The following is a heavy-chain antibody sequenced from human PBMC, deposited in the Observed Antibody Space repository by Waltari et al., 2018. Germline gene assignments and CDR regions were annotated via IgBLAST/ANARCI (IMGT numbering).Heavy chain of an antibody. CDR1: GFTFSSYA. CDR3: ATSRY. Sequence: EVQLLESGGGLVQPGGSLRLSCAASGFTFSSYAMGWVRQAPGKGLEWVSVIYSGGSTYYADAVKGRFTISRDNSKNTLYLQMNSLRAEDTAVYYCATSRYWGQGTLVTVSS. J-gene: IGHJ4*02. CDR2: IYSGGST. V-gene: IGHV3-23*03.